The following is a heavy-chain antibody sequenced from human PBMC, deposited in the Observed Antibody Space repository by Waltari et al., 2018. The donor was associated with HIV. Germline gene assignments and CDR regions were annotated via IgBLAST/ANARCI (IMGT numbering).Heavy chain of an antibody. J-gene: IGHJ4*02. V-gene: IGHV4-59*01. D-gene: IGHD3-16*01. CDR3: ARDDGSAGIAY. CDR2: VQYRGST. Sequence: QVQLQESGPGLVKPPEPLSLACTVSGGSIRSFYWSCIRPTPGKGLEGSGYVQYRGSTKYNPALKSRVTISVDTSKNQFSLKLRSVTAADTAMYFCARDDGSAGIAYWGQGTLVTVSS. CDR1: GGSIRSFY.